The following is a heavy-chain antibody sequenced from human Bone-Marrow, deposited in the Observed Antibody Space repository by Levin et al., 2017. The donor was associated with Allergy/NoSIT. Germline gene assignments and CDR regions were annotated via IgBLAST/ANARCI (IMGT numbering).Heavy chain of an antibody. V-gene: IGHV3-21*01. D-gene: IGHD1-26*01. CDR2: ITSRGSGV. Sequence: GGSLRLSCAASGFSLSQSNINWVRQAPGKGLEWVSSITSRGSGVFYSASVKGRFTISRDKSKNLVSLQMYSLGVDDAAVYYCARAPRDSGSYGMDIWGPGTTVTVSS. J-gene: IGHJ6*02. CDR1: GFSLSQSN. CDR3: ARAPRDSGSYGMDI.